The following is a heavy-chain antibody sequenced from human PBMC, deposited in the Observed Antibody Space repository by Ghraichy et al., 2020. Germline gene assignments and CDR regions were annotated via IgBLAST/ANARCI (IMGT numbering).Heavy chain of an antibody. Sequence: SETLSLTCTVSGGSISSYYWSWIRQPPGKGLEWIGYIYYSGSTNYNPSLKSRVTISVDTSKNQFSLKLSSVTAADTAVYYCARDLYYYDSSGYYGGYFDYWGQGTLVTVSS. CDR2: IYYSGST. CDR1: GGSISSYY. V-gene: IGHV4-59*01. D-gene: IGHD3-22*01. CDR3: ARDLYYYDSSGYYGGYFDY. J-gene: IGHJ4*02.